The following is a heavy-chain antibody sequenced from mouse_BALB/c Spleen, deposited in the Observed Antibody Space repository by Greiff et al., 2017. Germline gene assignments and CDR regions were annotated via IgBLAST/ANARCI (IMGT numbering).Heavy chain of an antibody. CDR1: GYTFTSYW. CDR2: INPSTGYT. J-gene: IGHJ2*01. Sequence: QVQLQQSGAELAKPGASVKMSCKASGYTFTSYWMHWVKQRPGQGLEWIGYINPSTGYTEYNQKFKDKATLTADKSSSTAYMQLSSLTSEDSAVYYCARGPFYYGYPFDYWGQGTTLTVSS. V-gene: IGHV1-7*01. D-gene: IGHD1-2*01. CDR3: ARGPFYYGYPFDY.